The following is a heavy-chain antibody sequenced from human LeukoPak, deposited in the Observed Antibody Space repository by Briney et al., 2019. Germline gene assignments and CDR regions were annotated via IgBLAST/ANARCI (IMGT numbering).Heavy chain of an antibody. D-gene: IGHD3-16*02. J-gene: IGHJ6*03. Sequence: EASVTVSRKSSGYTFTSYDINWVRQATAPGLEWVGWMNPNSGKTGYSQKFQGRVTITRNTSISTAYMELSSLRAEDTAVYYCARSSYGFCYYYMDVWGKGTTVTVS. V-gene: IGHV1-8*03. CDR1: GYTFTSYD. CDR2: MNPNSGKT. CDR3: ARSSYGFCYYYMDV.